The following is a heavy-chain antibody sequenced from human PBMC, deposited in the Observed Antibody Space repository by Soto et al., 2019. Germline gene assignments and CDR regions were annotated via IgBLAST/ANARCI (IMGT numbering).Heavy chain of an antibody. D-gene: IGHD3-9*01. Sequence: GGALRLSCAASGFTFSSYAMSWVRQAPGKGLEWVSAISGSGGSTYYADSVKGRFTISRDNSKNTLYLQMNSLRAEDTAVYYCAKVRVEYYDILTGYPRAPGWFDPWGQGTLVTVSS. V-gene: IGHV3-23*01. CDR2: ISGSGGST. J-gene: IGHJ5*02. CDR3: AKVRVEYYDILTGYPRAPGWFDP. CDR1: GFTFSSYA.